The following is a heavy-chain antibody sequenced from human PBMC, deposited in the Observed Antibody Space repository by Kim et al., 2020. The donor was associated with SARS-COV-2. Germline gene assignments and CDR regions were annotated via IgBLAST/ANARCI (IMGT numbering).Heavy chain of an antibody. Sequence: GGSLRLSCAASGFTFSSYSMNWVRQAPGKGLEWVSSISSSSSYIYYADSVKGRFTISRDNAKNSLYLQMNSLRAEDTAVYYCARDVVITGRFDYWGQGTLVTVSS. CDR2: ISSSSSYI. CDR3: ARDVVITGRFDY. D-gene: IGHD1-20*01. J-gene: IGHJ4*02. CDR1: GFTFSSYS. V-gene: IGHV3-21*01.